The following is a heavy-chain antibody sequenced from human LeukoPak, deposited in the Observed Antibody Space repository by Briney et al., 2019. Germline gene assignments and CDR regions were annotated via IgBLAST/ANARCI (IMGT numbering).Heavy chain of an antibody. Sequence: GGSLRLSCAASGFTFSSSAMSWVRQAPGKGLEWVSAINGGGGSTYYADSVKGRFTISRDNSRNTLYLQLNNLRADDTALYYCAKAYGTNGYYQLPIDFWGRGTVVTVSS. J-gene: IGHJ4*02. CDR1: GFTFSSSA. V-gene: IGHV3-23*01. D-gene: IGHD3-22*01. CDR3: AKAYGTNGYYQLPIDF. CDR2: INGGGGST.